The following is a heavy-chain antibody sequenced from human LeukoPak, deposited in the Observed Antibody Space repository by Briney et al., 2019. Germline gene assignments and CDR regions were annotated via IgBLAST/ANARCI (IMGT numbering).Heavy chain of an antibody. CDR1: GFTFSDFA. CDR2: LKQDGSEK. D-gene: IGHD1-26*01. CDR3: ARDKVVGATKFDY. Sequence: GGSLRLSCAASGFTFSDFAMSWVRQAPGKGLEWVANLKQDGSEKYYVDSVKGRFTISRDNAENSLYLQMNSLRAEDTAVYYCARDKVVGATKFDYWGQGTLVTVSS. V-gene: IGHV3-7*01. J-gene: IGHJ4*02.